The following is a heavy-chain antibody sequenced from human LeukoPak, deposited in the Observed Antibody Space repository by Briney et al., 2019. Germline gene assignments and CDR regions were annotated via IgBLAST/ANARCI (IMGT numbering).Heavy chain of an antibody. J-gene: IGHJ4*02. Sequence: GRSLRLSCAASGFTFGDYAMSWVRQAPGKGLEWVGFIRRRSYGGTTEYAASVKGRFTISRDDFKSIAYLQMNSLKTEDTTVYYCTRLFSNYYFDSWGQGTLVTVSS. CDR1: GFTFGDYA. CDR2: IRRRSYGGTT. CDR3: TRLFSNYYFDS. D-gene: IGHD4-11*01. V-gene: IGHV3-49*04.